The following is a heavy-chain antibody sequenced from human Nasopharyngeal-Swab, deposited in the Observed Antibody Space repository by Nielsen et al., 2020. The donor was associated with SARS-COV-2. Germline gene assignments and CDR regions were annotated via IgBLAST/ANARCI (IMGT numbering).Heavy chain of an antibody. Sequence: ASVKVSCKACGYTFTSYGISWVRQAPGQGLEWMGWISAYNGNTNYAQKLQGRVTMTTDTSTSTAYMELRSLRSDDTAVYYCAKGIAVADAFDIWGQGTMVTVSS. CDR2: ISAYNGNT. V-gene: IGHV1-18*04. CDR3: AKGIAVADAFDI. J-gene: IGHJ3*02. CDR1: GYTFTSYG. D-gene: IGHD6-19*01.